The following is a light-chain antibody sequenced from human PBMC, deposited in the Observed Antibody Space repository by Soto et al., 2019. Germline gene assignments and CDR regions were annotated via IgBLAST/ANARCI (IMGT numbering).Light chain of an antibody. Sequence: QSALTQPASVSGSPGQSITISCTGTSSDVGGYNYVSWYQQHPGKAPKLMIYDVSNRPSGVSNRFSGSKSGNTASLTISGLQAEAEAEYYCSSYTSSSTLVFGGGTQLTVL. V-gene: IGLV2-14*01. CDR1: SSDVGGYNY. CDR2: DVS. J-gene: IGLJ2*01. CDR3: SSYTSSSTLV.